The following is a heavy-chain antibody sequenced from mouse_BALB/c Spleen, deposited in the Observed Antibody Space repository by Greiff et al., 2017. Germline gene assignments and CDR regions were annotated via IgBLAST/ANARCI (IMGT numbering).Heavy chain of an antibody. D-gene: IGHD2-4*01. CDR2: ISSGGGST. Sequence: EVQRVESGGGLVKPGGSLKLSCAASGFAFSSYDMSWVRQTPEKRLEWVAYISSGGGSTYYPDTVKGRFTISRDNAKNTLYLQMSSLKSEDTAMYYCAREGVITGIDYWGQGTTLTVSS. CDR1: GFAFSSYD. V-gene: IGHV5-12-1*01. J-gene: IGHJ2*01. CDR3: AREGVITGIDY.